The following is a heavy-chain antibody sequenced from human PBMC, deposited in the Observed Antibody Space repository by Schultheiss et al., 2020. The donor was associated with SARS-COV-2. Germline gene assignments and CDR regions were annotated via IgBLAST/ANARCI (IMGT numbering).Heavy chain of an antibody. Sequence: GGSLRLSCAASGFTFSSYSMNWVRQAPGKGLEWVSSISSSSSYIYYADSVKGRFTISRDNSKNTLYLQMNSLRAEDTAVYYCARDFSSSGAFDIWGQGTMVTVSS. D-gene: IGHD6-6*01. J-gene: IGHJ3*02. CDR3: ARDFSSSGAFDI. V-gene: IGHV3-21*01. CDR2: ISSSSSYI. CDR1: GFTFSSYS.